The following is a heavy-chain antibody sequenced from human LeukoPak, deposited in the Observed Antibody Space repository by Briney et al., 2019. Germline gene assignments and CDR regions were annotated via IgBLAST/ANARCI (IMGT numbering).Heavy chain of an antibody. CDR3: VRGNDYGGPHY. Sequence: GGSLRLTCAVSGFTFSSYWMHWVRQAPGKGLVWVSRIDRDGSRINYADSVKGRFTISRDNGKNTLFLQMNSLRAEDAAVYYCVRGNDYGGPHYWGQGTLVTVSS. CDR1: GFTFSSYW. CDR2: IDRDGSRI. D-gene: IGHD4-23*01. J-gene: IGHJ4*02. V-gene: IGHV3-74*01.